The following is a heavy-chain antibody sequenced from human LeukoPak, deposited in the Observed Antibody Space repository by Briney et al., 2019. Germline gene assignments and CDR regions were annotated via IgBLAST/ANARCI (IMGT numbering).Heavy chain of an antibody. Sequence: PGGSLTLSCAASGFTFSSYEMNWVRQAPGKGLEWVSYIASGGGANRFSSESVKGRFTISRDNAKNSLYLHMNSLRAEDTGVYYCARIGTTTRGPAGLDVWGQGTTVTVSS. J-gene: IGHJ6*02. V-gene: IGHV3-48*03. CDR2: IASGGGANR. CDR1: GFTFSSYE. D-gene: IGHD2/OR15-2a*01. CDR3: ARIGTTTRGPAGLDV.